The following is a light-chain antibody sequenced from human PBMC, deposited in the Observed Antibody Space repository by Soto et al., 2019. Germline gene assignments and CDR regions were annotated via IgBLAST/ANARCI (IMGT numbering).Light chain of an antibody. V-gene: IGLV2-14*03. CDR2: DVR. CDR3: SSYTNSNSYV. CDR1: ISVVGAYNY. J-gene: IGLJ1*01. Sequence: QSVLTQPASVSGSPGQWLTISCTGTISVVGAYNYVSWYQHHPGKAPKLMIYDVRNRPSGVSNRFSGSKSGNTASLTISGLQAEDEADYYCSSYTNSNSYVFGTGTKVTVL.